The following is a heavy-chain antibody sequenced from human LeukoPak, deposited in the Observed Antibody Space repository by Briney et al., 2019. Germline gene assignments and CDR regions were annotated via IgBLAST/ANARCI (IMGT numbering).Heavy chain of an antibody. CDR2: IYYSGST. CDR3: ARYNYDFWSGYSKWFDP. V-gene: IGHV4-59*01. CDR1: GGSISSSY. J-gene: IGHJ5*02. D-gene: IGHD3-3*01. Sequence: SETLSLTCTVSGGSISSSYWSWIRQPPGKGLEWIGYIYYSGSTNYNPSLKSRVTISVDTSKNQFSLKLSSVTAADTAVYYCARYNYDFWSGYSKWFDPWGQGTLVTVSS.